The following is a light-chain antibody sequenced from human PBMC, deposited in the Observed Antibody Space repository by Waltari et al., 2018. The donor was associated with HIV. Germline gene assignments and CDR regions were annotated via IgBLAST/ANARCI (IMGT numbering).Light chain of an antibody. CDR1: SSDVGGYNY. Sequence: QSALTQPASVSGSPGQSITISCTGTSSDVGGYNYVSWYQQHPGKAPKLMIYDVRNRPSGVFNRFSGSKSGNTASRTISGLQAEDEADYYCSSYTISSTLVFGGGTKLTVL. CDR2: DVR. CDR3: SSYTISSTLV. J-gene: IGLJ2*01. V-gene: IGLV2-14*01.